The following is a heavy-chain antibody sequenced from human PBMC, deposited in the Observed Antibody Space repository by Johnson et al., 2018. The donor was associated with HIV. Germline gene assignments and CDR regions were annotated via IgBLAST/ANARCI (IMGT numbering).Heavy chain of an antibody. Sequence: QVQLVESGGSVVQPGRSLRLSCAASGFTFSSYALHWVRQAPGKGLEWVAVISYDGSNKYYTDSVRGRFTISRANSKNTLYVQMNSLRAEDTAVYYCARGIPAATRGYAFDIWGQGTMVTV. CDR2: ISYDGSNK. V-gene: IGHV3-30-3*01. CDR3: ARGIPAATRGYAFDI. J-gene: IGHJ3*02. D-gene: IGHD2-2*01. CDR1: GFTFSSYA.